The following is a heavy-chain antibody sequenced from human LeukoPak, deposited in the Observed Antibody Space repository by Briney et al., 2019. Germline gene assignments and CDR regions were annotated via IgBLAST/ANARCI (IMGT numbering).Heavy chain of an antibody. CDR3: AREVTLLYTAMVTGYFDY. Sequence: SETLSLTCTVSGGSISSGSYYWSWIRQPAGKGLEWIGRIYTSGSTNYNPSLKSRVTISVDTSKNQFSLKLSSVTAADTAVYYCAREVTLLYTAMVTGYFDYWGQGTLVTVSS. CDR1: GGSISSGSYY. J-gene: IGHJ4*02. V-gene: IGHV4-61*02. D-gene: IGHD5-18*01. CDR2: IYTSGST.